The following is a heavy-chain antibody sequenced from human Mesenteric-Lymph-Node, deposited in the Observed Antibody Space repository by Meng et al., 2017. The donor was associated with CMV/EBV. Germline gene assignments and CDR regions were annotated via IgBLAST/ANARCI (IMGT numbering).Heavy chain of an antibody. CDR3: ARLRRPTWSPFDN. Sequence: GESLKISCAASGFTFSSCWMSWVRQAPGKGLEWISYSSDVGETIYYADSVKGRFTISRDNAKNSLFLQMNSLRAEDTAVYYCARLRRPTWSPFDNWGQGTLVTVSS. J-gene: IGHJ4*02. V-gene: IGHV3-48*04. CDR2: SSDVGETI. CDR1: GFTFSSCW.